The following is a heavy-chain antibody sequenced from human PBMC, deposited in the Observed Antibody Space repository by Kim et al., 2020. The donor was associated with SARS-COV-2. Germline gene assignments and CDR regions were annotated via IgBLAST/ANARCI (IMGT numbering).Heavy chain of an antibody. D-gene: IGHD6-13*01. Sequence: SVKCRFTISSNNSKNTLYPQMNSLRAEDTAVYYCAKGPALMYIAAQSQDYWGQGTLVTVSS. CDR3: AKGPALMYIAAQSQDY. J-gene: IGHJ4*02. V-gene: IGHV3-23*01.